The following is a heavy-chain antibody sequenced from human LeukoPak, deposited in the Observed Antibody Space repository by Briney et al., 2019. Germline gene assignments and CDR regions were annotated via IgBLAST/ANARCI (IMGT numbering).Heavy chain of an antibody. CDR3: AKDIGGYSGTFDY. V-gene: IGHV3-9*01. CDR2: ISWNSGSR. Sequence: GGSLRLSCAASGFTFDDYAMHWVRQAPGKGLEWVSGISWNSGSRGYADSVKGRFTISRDNAKNSLYLQMNSPRAEDTALYYCAKDIGGYSGTFDYWGQGTLVTVSS. CDR1: GFTFDDYA. D-gene: IGHD3-10*01. J-gene: IGHJ4*02.